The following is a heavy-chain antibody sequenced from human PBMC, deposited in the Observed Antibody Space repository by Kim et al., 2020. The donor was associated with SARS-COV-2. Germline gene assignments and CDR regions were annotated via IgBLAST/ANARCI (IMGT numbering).Heavy chain of an antibody. CDR2: IVVGSGNT. V-gene: IGHV1-58*02. D-gene: IGHD2-15*01. CDR1: GFTFTSSA. Sequence: SVKVSCKASGFTFTSSAMQWVRQARGQRLEWIGWIVVGSGNTNYAQKFQERVTITRDMSTSTAYMELSSLRSEDTAVYYCAAGVGPRPHYMDVWGKGTTVTVSS. J-gene: IGHJ6*03. CDR3: AAGVGPRPHYMDV.